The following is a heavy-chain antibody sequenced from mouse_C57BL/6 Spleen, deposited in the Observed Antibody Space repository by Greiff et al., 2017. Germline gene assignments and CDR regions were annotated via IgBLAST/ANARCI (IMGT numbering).Heavy chain of an antibody. V-gene: IGHV5-17*01. D-gene: IGHD3-1*01. CDR1: GFTFSDYG. CDR2: ISSGSSTI. Sequence: EVKLVESGGGLVKPGGSLKLSCAASGFTFSDYGMHWVRQAPEKGLEWVAYISSGSSTIYYAETVKGRFTISRDNAKNTLFLQMTSLRSEDTAMYYCARQLLDYFDYWGQGTTLTVSS. CDR3: ARQLLDYFDY. J-gene: IGHJ2*01.